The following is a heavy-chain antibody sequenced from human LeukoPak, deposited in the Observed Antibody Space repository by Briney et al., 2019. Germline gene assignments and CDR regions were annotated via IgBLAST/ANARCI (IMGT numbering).Heavy chain of an antibody. Sequence: SETLSLTCTVSGDSISSASYYWGWIRQPPGKGLEWIGSIYYSGSTYYNPSLRDRVTISVDTSNNQFSLELSSVTAADTAVYYCARFVWGSYRYGRYWGQGTLVTVSS. CDR3: ARFVWGSYRYGRY. CDR1: GDSISSASYY. CDR2: IYYSGST. V-gene: IGHV4-39*01. D-gene: IGHD3-16*02. J-gene: IGHJ4*02.